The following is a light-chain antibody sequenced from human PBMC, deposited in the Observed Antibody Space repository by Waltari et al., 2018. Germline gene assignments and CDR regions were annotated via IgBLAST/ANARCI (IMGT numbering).Light chain of an antibody. J-gene: IGLJ2*01. Sequence: YELTQPPSVSVSPGQTARITCSGDKLWDKYTAWYPKKTGQSPVLIIYQHFKRPSGIPERFSDSGAHFGNTATLTIRGTQTMDEADYYCQAWDSNIAVFGGGTKLTVL. CDR1: KLWDKY. V-gene: IGLV3-1*01. CDR2: QHF. CDR3: QAWDSNIAV.